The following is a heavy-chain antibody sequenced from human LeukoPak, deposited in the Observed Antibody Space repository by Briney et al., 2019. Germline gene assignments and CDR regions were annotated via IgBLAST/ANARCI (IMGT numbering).Heavy chain of an antibody. CDR2: IYSDGVT. CDR3: ARDRAEGKTWVEFDP. Sequence: QAGGSLRLSCAASGFIVNSYAMSWVRQAPGKGLAWVSFIYSDGVTQYADSVKGRFTISRDNSKNTLYLQMNSLRDEDTAVYFCARDRAEGKTWVEFDPWGQGTLVTVSS. J-gene: IGHJ5*02. CDR1: GFIVNSYA. V-gene: IGHV3-66*02.